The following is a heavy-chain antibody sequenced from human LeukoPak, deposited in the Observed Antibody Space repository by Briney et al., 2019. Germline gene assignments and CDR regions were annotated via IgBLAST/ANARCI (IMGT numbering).Heavy chain of an antibody. V-gene: IGHV3-74*01. Sequence: PGGSLRLSCAASGFSFGSYWMHWVRRAPGKGLVWVSRIQSDGSSTDYADSVRGRFTISRDNAKNMLSLQMNSLRAEDTAIYYCVRGAPFDFWGQGTLVTVSS. CDR1: GFSFGSYW. CDR2: IQSDGSST. J-gene: IGHJ4*02. CDR3: VRGAPFDF.